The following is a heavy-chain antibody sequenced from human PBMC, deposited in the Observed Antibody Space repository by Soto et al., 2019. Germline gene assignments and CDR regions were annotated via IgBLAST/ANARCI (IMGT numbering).Heavy chain of an antibody. V-gene: IGHV3-48*01. Sequence: PGGSLRLSCAASGFTFSSYSMNWVRQAPGKGLEWVSYISSSSNTIYADSVKGRFTISRDNSKNTLYLQMNSLRAEDTAVYYCARGQFDSSGHSDAFDIWGQGTMVTVSS. D-gene: IGHD3-22*01. CDR3: ARGQFDSSGHSDAFDI. J-gene: IGHJ3*02. CDR1: GFTFSSYS. CDR2: ISSSSNTI.